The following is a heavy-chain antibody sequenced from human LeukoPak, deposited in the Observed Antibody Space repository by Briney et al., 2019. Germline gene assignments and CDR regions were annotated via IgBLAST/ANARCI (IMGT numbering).Heavy chain of an antibody. Sequence: GGSLRPSCVASGFTFSSYDMHWVRQATGKGLEWVSAIGTAGDTYYPGSVKGRFTISRENAKNSLYLQMNSLRAGDTAVYYCARGYCSGGSCYFSGPDAFDIWGQGTMVTVSS. J-gene: IGHJ3*02. V-gene: IGHV3-13*01. CDR1: GFTFSSYD. CDR3: ARGYCSGGSCYFSGPDAFDI. D-gene: IGHD2-15*01. CDR2: IGTAGDT.